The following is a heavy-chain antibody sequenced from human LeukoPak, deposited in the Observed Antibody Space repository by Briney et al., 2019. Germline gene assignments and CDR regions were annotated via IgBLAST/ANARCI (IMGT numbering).Heavy chain of an antibody. CDR2: IHYSGST. CDR1: GGSISSGGYY. D-gene: IGHD3-22*01. CDR3: ASGFVINYYDSSGYQSALDY. J-gene: IGHJ4*02. Sequence: SETLSLTCTVSGGSISSGGYYWSWIRQHPGKGLEWIGYIHYSGSTYYNPSLKSRVTISVDTSKNQFSLKLSSVTAADTAVYYCASGFVINYYDSSGYQSALDYWGQGTLVTVSS. V-gene: IGHV4-31*03.